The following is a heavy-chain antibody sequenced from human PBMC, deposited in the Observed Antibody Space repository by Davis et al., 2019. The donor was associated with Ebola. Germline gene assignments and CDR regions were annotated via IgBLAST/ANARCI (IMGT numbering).Heavy chain of an antibody. V-gene: IGHV1-18*01. CDR1: GYTFTSYG. CDR2: ISAYNGNT. CDR3: ARDLSVRTLDY. D-gene: IGHD3-10*01. Sequence: ASVNVSCLASGYTFTSYGISWVRQAPGHGLEWMGWISAYNGNTNYAQKLQGRVTMTTDTSTSTAYMELRSLRSDDTAVYYCARDLSVRTLDYWGQGTLVTVSS. J-gene: IGHJ4*02.